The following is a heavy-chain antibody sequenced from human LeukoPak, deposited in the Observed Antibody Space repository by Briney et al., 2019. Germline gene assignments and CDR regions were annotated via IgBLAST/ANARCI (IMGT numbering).Heavy chain of an antibody. J-gene: IGHJ5*02. Sequence: GGSLRLSCAASGFTFSRYSMNWVRQAPGKGLEWVSSISSSSSYIYYADSVKGRFTISRDNAKNSLYLQMNSLRAEDTAVYYCARGSGYDQNWFDPWGQGTLVTVSS. CDR2: ISSSSSYI. CDR1: GFTFSRYS. V-gene: IGHV3-21*01. CDR3: ARGSGYDQNWFDP. D-gene: IGHD5-12*01.